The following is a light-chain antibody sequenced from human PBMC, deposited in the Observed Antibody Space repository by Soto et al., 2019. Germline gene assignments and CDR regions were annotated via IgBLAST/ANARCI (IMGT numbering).Light chain of an antibody. Sequence: QLVLTQSSSASASLGSSVTLTCILSSGHSTYIIAWHQQQPGKAPRFLMTLDRSGSYNRGSGVPDRFSGSSSGADRYLTIYPLHFEDEGDYYCETWYSNTHQVLGGGTKRTVL. J-gene: IGLJ3*02. CDR1: SGHSTYI. CDR2: LDRSGSY. CDR3: ETWYSNTHQV. V-gene: IGLV4-60*02.